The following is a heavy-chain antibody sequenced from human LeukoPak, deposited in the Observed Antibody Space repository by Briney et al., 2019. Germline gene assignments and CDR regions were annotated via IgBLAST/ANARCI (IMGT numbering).Heavy chain of an antibody. CDR2: ISYDGNTQ. CDR1: GFTFKNAW. D-gene: IGHD4-17*01. V-gene: IGHV3-30*18. J-gene: IGHJ5*01. Sequence: GGSLRLSCEASGFTFKNAWMIWVRQAPGKGPEWVAAISYDGNTQHYADPVKGRFTISRDNSKSKVYLQIDTLTIEDSAVYYCVKPYPTLTTSSVLDTWGQGTLVTVSS. CDR3: VKPYPTLTTSSVLDT.